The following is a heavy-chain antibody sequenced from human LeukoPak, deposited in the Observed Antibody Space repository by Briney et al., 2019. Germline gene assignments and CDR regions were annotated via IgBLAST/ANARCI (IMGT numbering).Heavy chain of an antibody. Sequence: GGSLRLSCAASGFTFSSYGMHWVRQAPGKGLEWVAVISYDGSNKYYADSVKGRFTISRDNSKNTLYLQMNSLRAEDTAVYYCAKGTWAEAGTSFDYWGQGTLVTVSS. J-gene: IGHJ4*02. V-gene: IGHV3-30*18. CDR3: AKGTWAEAGTSFDY. CDR1: GFTFSSYG. D-gene: IGHD6-13*01. CDR2: ISYDGSNK.